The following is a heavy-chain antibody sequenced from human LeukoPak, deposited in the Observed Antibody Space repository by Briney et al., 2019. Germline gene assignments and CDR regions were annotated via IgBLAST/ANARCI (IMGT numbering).Heavy chain of an antibody. D-gene: IGHD1-26*01. J-gene: IGHJ4*02. CDR1: GFTFSSYA. CDR2: ISGSGGST. CDR3: AKDMRGGSGSYYFGYFDY. Sequence: PGGSLRLSCAASGFTFSSYAMSWVRQAPGKGLEWVSAISGSGGSTYYADSVKGRFTISRDNSKNTLYVQMNSLRAEDTAVYYCAKDMRGGSGSYYFGYFDYWAREPWSPSPQ. V-gene: IGHV3-23*01.